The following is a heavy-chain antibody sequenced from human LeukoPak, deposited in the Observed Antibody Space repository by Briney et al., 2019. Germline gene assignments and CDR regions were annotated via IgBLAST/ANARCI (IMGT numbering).Heavy chain of an antibody. V-gene: IGHV3-23*01. CDR2: ISGSGGST. Sequence: GGSLRLSCAASGFTFSSYAISWVRQAPGKGLEGVSAISGSGGSTFYADSVKGRFTISRDNSKNTLFLQMNSLRAEDTAVYYCARDEVITFRLFDHWGQGTLVTVSS. CDR1: GFTFSSYA. J-gene: IGHJ4*02. D-gene: IGHD1-14*01. CDR3: ARDEVITFRLFDH.